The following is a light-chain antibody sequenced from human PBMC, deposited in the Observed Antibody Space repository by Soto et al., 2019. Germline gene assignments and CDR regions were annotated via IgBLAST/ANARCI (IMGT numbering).Light chain of an antibody. V-gene: IGLV2-14*01. CDR1: DVGPYNS. Sequence: QSVLTQPASVSGSPGRSITISCSDVGPYNSVSWYQHHRGKAPKLIIYEVKNRPSGVSNRFSGSRSGNTASLTISGLQTEDDSDYYCSSYTSANTLIFGGGTKVTVL. CDR2: EVK. CDR3: SSYTSANTLI. J-gene: IGLJ2*01.